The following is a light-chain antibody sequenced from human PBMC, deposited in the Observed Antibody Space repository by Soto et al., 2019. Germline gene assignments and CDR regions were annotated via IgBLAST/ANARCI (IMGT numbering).Light chain of an antibody. CDR2: GAS. Sequence: EIVMTQSPATLSVSPGERANLSCRASQSVRSNFAWYQQKPGQAPRLLIYGASTRATGIPARFSGSGSGTEFTLTISSLQSEDFAVYYCQQYNNWPAITFGQGTRMAIK. J-gene: IGKJ5*01. CDR3: QQYNNWPAIT. CDR1: QSVRSN. V-gene: IGKV3D-15*01.